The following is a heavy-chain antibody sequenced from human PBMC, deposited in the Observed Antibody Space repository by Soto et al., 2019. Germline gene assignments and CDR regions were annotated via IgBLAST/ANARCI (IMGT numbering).Heavy chain of an antibody. J-gene: IGHJ4*02. CDR3: AAGTFLGPWQY. Sequence: QLPLVQSGIEVKKPGSSVKVSCKTSGDTLTSYAISWVRQAHGHGLEWLGWVSPYSGNTNYSPKVQGRVTLTADTTTSTAYMELRSLTSDDTAVYFCAAGTFLGPWQYWGQGTLVTVSS. CDR2: VSPYSGNT. D-gene: IGHD3-10*01. V-gene: IGHV1-18*01. CDR1: GDTLTSYA.